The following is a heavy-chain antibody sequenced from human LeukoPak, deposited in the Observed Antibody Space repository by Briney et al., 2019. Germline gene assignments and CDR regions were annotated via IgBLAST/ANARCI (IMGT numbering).Heavy chain of an antibody. Sequence: GGSLRLSCAASGFTFSNYAMSCVRQAPGKGLECVSAITGSGDNTYYADSVKGRFTISRDNSKNTLYLEMNSLRAEDTAVYLCAKGDYSFDYWGQGTLVTVSS. V-gene: IGHV3-23*01. CDR3: AKGDYSFDY. CDR1: GFTFSNYA. J-gene: IGHJ4*02. CDR2: ITGSGDNT.